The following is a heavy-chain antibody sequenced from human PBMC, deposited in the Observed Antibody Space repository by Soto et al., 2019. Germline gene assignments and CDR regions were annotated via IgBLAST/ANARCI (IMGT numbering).Heavy chain of an antibody. CDR3: AHAGDYDLLSFDH. D-gene: IGHD4-17*01. CDR2: IYCDDDQ. V-gene: IGHV2-5*02. CDR1: GFSLTTTSMG. J-gene: IGHJ4*02. Sequence: QITLKESGPPLVRPAQTLTLTCAFSGFSLTTTSMGVAWIRQPPGKALVWLALIYCDDDQRYSPSLKDRLTIPKDTSRSRMVLTISNMNPEDTGTYFCAHAGDYDLLSFDHWGPGTLVTVSS.